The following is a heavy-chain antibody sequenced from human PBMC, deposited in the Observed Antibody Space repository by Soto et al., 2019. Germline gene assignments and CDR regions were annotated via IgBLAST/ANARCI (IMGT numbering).Heavy chain of an antibody. CDR3: AGGVMYGGSFQD. Sequence: EVHLLESGGGLVQPGGSLRLSWAASGLTFSRYAMSGVRQPPGKGLEWVSTITDTGVNPYYADSVKGRFTISRDNAKDSLSLQMNSLRAEDTAVYYCAGGVMYGGSFQDWGQGTLVTVSS. CDR1: GLTFSRYA. V-gene: IGHV3-23*01. D-gene: IGHD1-26*01. CDR2: ITDTGVNP. J-gene: IGHJ4*02.